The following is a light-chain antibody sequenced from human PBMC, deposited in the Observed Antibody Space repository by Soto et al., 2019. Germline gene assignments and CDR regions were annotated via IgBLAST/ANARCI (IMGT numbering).Light chain of an antibody. CDR3: ATWDDSLNGFYV. V-gene: IGLV1-47*01. CDR1: TSNIGSNY. CDR2: RNN. J-gene: IGLJ1*01. Sequence: QSVLTQPPSASGTPGQGVTISCSGSTSNIGSNYVYWYQQLPGTATKLLIYRNNHRPSGVPDRFSGSKSDTSASLAISGLRSDDEADYFCATWDDSLNGFYVFGTGTKVTVL.